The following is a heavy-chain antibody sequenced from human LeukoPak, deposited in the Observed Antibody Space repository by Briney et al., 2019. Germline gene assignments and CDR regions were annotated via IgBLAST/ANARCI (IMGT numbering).Heavy chain of an antibody. J-gene: IGHJ4*02. V-gene: IGHV3-74*01. CDR1: GFTFSSYA. CDR2: INSDGSST. Sequence: PGGSLRLSCAASGFTFSSYAMSWVRQAPGKGLVWVSRINSDGSSTSYADSVKGRFTISRDNAKNTLYLQMNSLRAEDTAVYYCARGGIAAAGTYYWGQGTLVTVSS. D-gene: IGHD6-13*01. CDR3: ARGGIAAAGTYY.